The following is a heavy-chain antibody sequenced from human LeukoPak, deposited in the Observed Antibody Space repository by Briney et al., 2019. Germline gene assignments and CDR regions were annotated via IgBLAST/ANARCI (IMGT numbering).Heavy chain of an antibody. CDR3: ARGRGLEWFDY. Sequence: ASVKVSCKASRYTFTSYDINWVRQATGQGLEWMGWMNPNSGNTGYAQKFQGRVAITRNTSISTAYMELSSLRSEDTAVYYCARGRGLEWFDYWGQGTLVTVSS. CDR1: RYTFTSYD. J-gene: IGHJ4*02. CDR2: MNPNSGNT. D-gene: IGHD3-3*01. V-gene: IGHV1-8*03.